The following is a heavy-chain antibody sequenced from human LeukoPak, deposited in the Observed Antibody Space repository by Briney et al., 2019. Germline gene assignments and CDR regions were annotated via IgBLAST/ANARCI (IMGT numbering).Heavy chain of an antibody. CDR2: ISYCENT. D-gene: IGHD4-17*01. CDR1: GASISSYY. Sequence: SETLSLTCTVSGASISSYYWSWIRQSPGKGLERIGYISYCENTYYNPSLKSRVTISIGSSKNHFSLKLSSVTAADAAVYYCATYGDSTFDYWGQGTLVTVSS. J-gene: IGHJ4*02. V-gene: IGHV4-59*01. CDR3: ATYGDSTFDY.